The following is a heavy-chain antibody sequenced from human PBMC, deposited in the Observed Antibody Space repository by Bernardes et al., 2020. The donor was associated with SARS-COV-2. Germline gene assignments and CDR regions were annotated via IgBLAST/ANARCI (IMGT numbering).Heavy chain of an antibody. Sequence: LSLTCAISGDSVSSNSAAWNWIRQSPSRGLEWLGRTYYRSKWYNDYAVSVKSRITINPDTSKNQFSLQLNSVTPEDTAMYYCARDTPYSSGDWFDPWGQGTLVTVSS. D-gene: IGHD6-19*01. CDR1: GDSVSSNSAA. CDR3: ARDTPYSSGDWFDP. J-gene: IGHJ5*02. V-gene: IGHV6-1*01. CDR2: TYYRSKWYN.